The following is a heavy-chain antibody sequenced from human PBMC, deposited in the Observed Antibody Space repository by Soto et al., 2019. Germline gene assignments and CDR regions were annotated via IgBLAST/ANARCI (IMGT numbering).Heavy chain of an antibody. Sequence: SETLSLTCNVSGGSIRSNYWSWIRQPAGKALEWIGRIYTSGTTNYNPSHKSRATMLIDTSKNQFSLILSSVTAADTGVYYCAREGASGFGMDVWGQGTTVTVSS. V-gene: IGHV4-4*07. CDR2: IYTSGTT. CDR3: AREGASGFGMDV. CDR1: GGSIRSNY. J-gene: IGHJ6*02. D-gene: IGHD1-26*01.